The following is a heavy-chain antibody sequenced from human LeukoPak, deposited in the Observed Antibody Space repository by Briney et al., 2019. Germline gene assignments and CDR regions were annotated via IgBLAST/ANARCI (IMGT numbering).Heavy chain of an antibody. V-gene: IGHV4-39*07. J-gene: IGHJ4*02. Sequence: PSETLSLTCTVSGDSISSSNYYWGWFRQPPGKGLEWIGTIYYNGATQYNPSLRSRVTMSVDTSQNQFSLKLTSVTAADTAVYYCAVEVRESVSLINGDCWGQGTLVTVSS. D-gene: IGHD3-10*01. CDR2: IYYNGAT. CDR1: GDSISSSNYY. CDR3: AVEVRESVSLINGDC.